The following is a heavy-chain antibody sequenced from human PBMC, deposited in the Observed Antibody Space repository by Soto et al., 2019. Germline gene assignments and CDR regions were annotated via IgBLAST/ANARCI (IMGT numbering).Heavy chain of an antibody. J-gene: IGHJ6*02. CDR3: ARLAGDGSSSYYYYGMDV. V-gene: IGHV5-10-1*01. Sequence: PGESLKISCKGSGYSFTSYWISWVRQMPGKGLEWMGRIDPSDSYTNYSPSFQGHVTISADKSISTAYLQWSSLKASDTAMYYCARLAGDGSSSYYYYGMDVWGQGTTVTVYS. CDR1: GYSFTSYW. CDR2: IDPSDSYT. D-gene: IGHD6-13*01.